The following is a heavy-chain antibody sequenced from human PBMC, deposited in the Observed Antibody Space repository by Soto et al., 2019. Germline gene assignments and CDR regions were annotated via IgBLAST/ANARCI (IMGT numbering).Heavy chain of an antibody. J-gene: IGHJ4*02. V-gene: IGHV3-21*01. Sequence: GGSLRLSCAASGFPFSSYSMNWVRQAPGKGLEWVSSISSSSSYIYYADSVKGRFTISRDNAKNSLYLQMNSLRAEDTAVYYCARDRAALYCSGGSCYSVDFDYWGQGTLVTVSS. CDR1: GFPFSSYS. CDR3: ARDRAALYCSGGSCYSVDFDY. D-gene: IGHD2-15*01. CDR2: ISSSSSYI.